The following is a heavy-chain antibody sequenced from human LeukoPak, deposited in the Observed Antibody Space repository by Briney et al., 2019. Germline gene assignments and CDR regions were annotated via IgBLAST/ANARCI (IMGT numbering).Heavy chain of an antibody. CDR3: AREKVMAGKTFDF. D-gene: IGHD2-8*01. CDR2: INPSGDRT. V-gene: IGHV1-46*01. Sequence: GASVKVSCKASGYTFIFYGITWVRQAPGQGLEWMGAINPSGDRTNYAQNFQGRVTMTRDTSTSTLYMELSGLRSEDTAVYYCAREKVMAGKTFDFWGQGTLVTVSS. J-gene: IGHJ4*02. CDR1: GYTFIFYG.